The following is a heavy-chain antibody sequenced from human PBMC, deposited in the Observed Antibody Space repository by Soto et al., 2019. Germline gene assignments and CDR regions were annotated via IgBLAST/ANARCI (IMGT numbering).Heavy chain of an antibody. V-gene: IGHV3-30*18. D-gene: IGHD3-16*01. CDR2: ISYDGTNK. J-gene: IGHJ4*02. CDR1: GFTFSTSG. Sequence: QVQLVNSGGGVVQPGRSLRLSCAASGFTFSTSGIHWVRQAPGKGLEWVAIISYDGTNKYYADSVKGRFTISRDNSKDTLYLQMNSLRPEDTAVYYCAKDRWGATGYFDYWSQGTLVTVSS. CDR3: AKDRWGATGYFDY.